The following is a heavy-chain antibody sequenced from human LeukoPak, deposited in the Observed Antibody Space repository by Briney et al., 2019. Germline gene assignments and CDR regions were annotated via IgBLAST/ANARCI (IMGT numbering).Heavy chain of an antibody. D-gene: IGHD5-12*01. J-gene: IGHJ4*02. CDR3: ARGSTVDTVATPLKY. Sequence: ASVKVSCKASGYTFTNYDIHWVRQATGQGLEWMGWMNPNSGNTGYAQKFQGRVAMTRSTSISTAYIELSRLRSEDTAVYYCARGSTVDTVATPLKYWGQGTLVIVPS. CDR1: GYTFTNYD. V-gene: IGHV1-8*01. CDR2: MNPNSGNT.